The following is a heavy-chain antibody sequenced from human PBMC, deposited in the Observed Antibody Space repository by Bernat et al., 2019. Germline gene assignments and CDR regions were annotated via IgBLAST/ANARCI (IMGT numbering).Heavy chain of an antibody. V-gene: IGHV3-33*01. Sequence: QVQLMESGGGVVQPGRSLRLSCEASKFTFSGYGMHWVRQAPGKGLEWVAVIWHDGSNENYADSVKGRFTISRDNSKNTLYLQMNSLKAEDKALYYCARVSLYGAPASAMDVWGQGTTVTVSS. J-gene: IGHJ6*02. CDR1: KFTFSGYG. D-gene: IGHD4-17*01. CDR3: ARVSLYGAPASAMDV. CDR2: IWHDGSNE.